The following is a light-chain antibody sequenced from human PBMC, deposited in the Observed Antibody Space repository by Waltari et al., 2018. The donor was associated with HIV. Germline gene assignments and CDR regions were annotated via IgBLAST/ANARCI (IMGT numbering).Light chain of an antibody. V-gene: IGLV2-8*01. CDR3: SSYGDSLRVL. J-gene: IGLJ3*02. Sequence: QSALTQPPSASGSLGQSVTIPCTGSSSDIGAYDSVSWFQHHPRSAPKLLLYEVTRRPSSVSDRFSGSRSGSTAFLTVAGIQPDDEATYFCSSYGDSLRVLFGGGTNVTVL. CDR1: SSDIGAYDS. CDR2: EVT.